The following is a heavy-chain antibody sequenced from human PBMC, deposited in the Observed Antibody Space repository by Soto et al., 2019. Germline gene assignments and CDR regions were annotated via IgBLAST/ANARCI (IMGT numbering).Heavy chain of an antibody. CDR3: ARDRSGYYDSSGYFDY. V-gene: IGHV1-46*01. J-gene: IGHJ4*02. D-gene: IGHD3-22*01. CDR2: INPSGGST. Sequence: ASVKVSCKASGYTFTSYYMHWVRQAPGQGLEWMGIINPSGGSTSYAQKFQGRVTMTRDTSTSTVYMELSSLRSEDTAVYYCARDRSGYYDSSGYFDYWGQGTLVTVTS. CDR1: GYTFTSYY.